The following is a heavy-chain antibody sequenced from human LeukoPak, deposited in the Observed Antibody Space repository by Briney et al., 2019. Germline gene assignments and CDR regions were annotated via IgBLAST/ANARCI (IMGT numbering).Heavy chain of an antibody. D-gene: IGHD5-12*01. CDR3: ASYSGYDLGAFDI. CDR2: INAGNGNT. CDR1: GYTFTSYA. Sequence: ASVRVSCKASGYTFTSYAMHWVRQAPGQRLEWMGWINAGNGNTKYSQKFQGRVTITRDTSASTAYMELSSLRSEDTAVYYCASYSGYDLGAFDIWGQGTMVTVSS. J-gene: IGHJ3*02. V-gene: IGHV1-3*01.